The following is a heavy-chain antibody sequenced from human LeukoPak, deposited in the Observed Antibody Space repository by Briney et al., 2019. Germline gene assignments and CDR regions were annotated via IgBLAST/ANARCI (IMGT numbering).Heavy chain of an antibody. CDR3: AAGIVGDRGW. D-gene: IGHD1-26*01. CDR2: INPSGGST. V-gene: IGHV1-46*01. Sequence: ASVKVSCKASGYTFTSYYMHWVRQAPGQGLEWMGIINPSGGSTSYAQKFQGRVTMTRDMSTSTDYMDLRSLRFEDTAVYYCAAGIVGDRGWWGQGTLVTVSS. J-gene: IGHJ4*02. CDR1: GYTFTSYY.